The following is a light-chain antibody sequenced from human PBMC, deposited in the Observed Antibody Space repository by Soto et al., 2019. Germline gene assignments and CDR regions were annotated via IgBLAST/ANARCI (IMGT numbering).Light chain of an antibody. CDR3: QLYGASPET. CDR1: QSVSSAY. J-gene: IGKJ1*01. CDR2: NVS. Sequence: GEGGSLSRRVSQSVSSAYLAWYQQKPGQAPRLLIYNVSRRATGIPDRFSGSGSGTDFTLTVSRLEPEDFAVYYCQLYGASPETFGQGTIADI. V-gene: IGKV3-20*01.